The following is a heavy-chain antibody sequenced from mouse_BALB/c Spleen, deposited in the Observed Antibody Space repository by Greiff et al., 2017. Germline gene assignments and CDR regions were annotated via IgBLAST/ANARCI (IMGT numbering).Heavy chain of an antibody. CDR2: IDPANGNT. CDR1: GFNIKDTY. D-gene: IGHD2-4*01. V-gene: IGHV14-3*02. Sequence: EVQLQQSGAELVKPGASVKLSCTASGFNIKDTYMHWVKQRPEQGLEWIGRIDPANGNTKYDPKFQGKATITADTSSNTAYLQLSSLTSEDTAVYYCAKGLRRSYYAMDYWGQGTSVTVSS. CDR3: AKGLRRSYYAMDY. J-gene: IGHJ4*01.